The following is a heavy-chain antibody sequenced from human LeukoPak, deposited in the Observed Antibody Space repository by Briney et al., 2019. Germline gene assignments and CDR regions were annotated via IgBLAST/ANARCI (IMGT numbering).Heavy chain of an antibody. CDR3: ARRRGDGYNSPFDY. CDR1: GYSFADYW. Sequence: PGESLKISCKGSGYSFADYWIDWLRQMPGQGLEWMGIIYPADSDTRYSPSVQGQVTISGDKSINTDYLQWSTLKAADTATYYCARRRGDGYNSPFDYWGQGTLVSVPS. D-gene: IGHD5-24*01. CDR2: IYPADSDT. J-gene: IGHJ4*02. V-gene: IGHV5-51*01.